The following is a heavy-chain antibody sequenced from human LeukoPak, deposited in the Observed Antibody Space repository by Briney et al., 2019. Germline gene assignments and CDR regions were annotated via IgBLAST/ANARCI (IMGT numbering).Heavy chain of an antibody. J-gene: IGHJ6*02. CDR3: AKELWFGEPIYYYYGMDV. Sequence: QTGGSLRLSCAASGFTFSSYAMSWVRQAPGKGLEWVSAISGSGGSTYYADSVKGRFTISRDNSKNTLYLQMNSLRAEDTAVYYCAKELWFGEPIYYYYGMDVWGQGTTVTVSS. CDR1: GFTFSSYA. D-gene: IGHD3-10*01. CDR2: ISGSGGST. V-gene: IGHV3-23*01.